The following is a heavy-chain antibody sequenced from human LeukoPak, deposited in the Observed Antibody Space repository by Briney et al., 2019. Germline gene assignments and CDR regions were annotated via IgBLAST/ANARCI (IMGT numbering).Heavy chain of an antibody. CDR2: INHSGST. CDR3: ARASESGYSHAFDI. V-gene: IGHV4-34*01. CDR1: GGSFSGYY. D-gene: IGHD5-18*01. J-gene: IGHJ3*02. Sequence: SETLSLTCDVYGGSFSGYYWSWIRQPPGKGLEWIGEINHSGSTNYNPSLKSRVTISVDTSKNQFSLKLSSVTAADTAVYYCARASESGYSHAFDIWGQGTMVTVSS.